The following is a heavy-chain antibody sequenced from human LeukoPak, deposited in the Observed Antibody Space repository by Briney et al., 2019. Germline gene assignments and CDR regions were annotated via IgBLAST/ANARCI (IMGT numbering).Heavy chain of an antibody. CDR1: GFTFSSYA. V-gene: IGHV3-30-3*01. D-gene: IGHD3-22*01. Sequence: GRSLRLSCAASGFTFSSYAMHWVRQAPGKGLEWVAVISYDGSNKYYADSVKGRFTISRDNSKNTPYLQMNSLGAEDTAVYYCARGYYDSRVDAFDIWGQGTMVTVSS. J-gene: IGHJ3*02. CDR3: ARGYYDSRVDAFDI. CDR2: ISYDGSNK.